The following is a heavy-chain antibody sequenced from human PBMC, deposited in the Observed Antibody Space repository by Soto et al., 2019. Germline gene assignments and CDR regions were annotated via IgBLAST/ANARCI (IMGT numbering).Heavy chain of an antibody. CDR1: GFTFSSYS. J-gene: IGHJ6*02. CDR2: ISSSSIYI. CDR3: ARGIDEGVSAIGMDV. V-gene: IGHV3-21*01. D-gene: IGHD2-21*01. Sequence: EVQLVESGGGLVKPGGSLRLSCAASGFTFSSYSMNWVRQAPGKGLEWVSSISSSSIYIYYADSVRGRFTISRDNAKNSIYLQMNSLRAEDTAVYYCARGIDEGVSAIGMDVWGQGTTVTVSS.